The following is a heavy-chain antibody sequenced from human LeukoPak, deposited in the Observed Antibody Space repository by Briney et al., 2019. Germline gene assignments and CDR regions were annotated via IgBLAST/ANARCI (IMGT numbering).Heavy chain of an antibody. CDR2: SSVYNGNT. CDR1: GYTFMSYG. CDR3: AKGRRVDADDHFDY. D-gene: IGHD1-1*01. Sequence: ASVKVSCKASGYTFMSYGIHWLRQAPGQGLGWMGWSSVYNGNTNYAQKFQGRVTMTTDTTTSTAYMELRTLMSDDTAVYYCAKGRRVDADDHFDYWGQGTLVTVSS. V-gene: IGHV1-18*01. J-gene: IGHJ4*02.